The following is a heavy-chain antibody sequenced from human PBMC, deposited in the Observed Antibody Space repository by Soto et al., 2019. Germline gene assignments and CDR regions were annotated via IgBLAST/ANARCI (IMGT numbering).Heavy chain of an antibody. V-gene: IGHV1-69*08. Sequence: QVQLGQSVAEVKKPGSSVKVSCKASGGTFSSYTISWMRQAPGQGLEWMGRIIPILGIANYAQKFQGRVTITADKPTSTASMELGSLRSEETAVYDCARDRGLKYQLQPTHDGLAIWGKGTMVTVSS. D-gene: IGHD2-2*01. CDR3: ARDRGLKYQLQPTHDGLAI. CDR1: GGTFSSYT. J-gene: IGHJ3*02. CDR2: IIPILGIA.